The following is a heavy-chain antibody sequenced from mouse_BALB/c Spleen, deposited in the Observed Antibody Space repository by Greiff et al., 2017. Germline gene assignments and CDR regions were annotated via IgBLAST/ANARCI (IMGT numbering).Heavy chain of an antibody. V-gene: IGHV5-4*02. CDR3: ARDPLTTGYAMDY. CDR2: ISDGGSYT. Sequence: EVKVVESGGGLVKPGGSLKLSCAASGFTFSDYYMYWVRQTPEKRLEWVATISDGGSYTYYPDSVKGRFTISRDNAKNNLYLQMSSLKSEDTAMYYCARDPLTTGYAMDYWGQGTSVTVSS. CDR1: GFTFSDYY. D-gene: IGHD1-1*01. J-gene: IGHJ4*01.